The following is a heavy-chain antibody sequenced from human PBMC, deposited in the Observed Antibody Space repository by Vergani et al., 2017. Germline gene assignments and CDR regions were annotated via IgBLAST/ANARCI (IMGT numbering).Heavy chain of an antibody. V-gene: IGHV4-38-2*01. CDR1: GYSISSGYY. CDR3: ARNGDTHFNWFDP. J-gene: IGHJ5*02. CDR2: IYHSGGT. D-gene: IGHD4-17*01. Sequence: QVQLQESGPGLVKPSETLSLTCAVSGYSISSGYYWGWIRQPPGKGLEWIGSIYHSGGTYYNPSLKSRVTISVDTSKNQFSLKLSSVTAADTAVYYCARNGDTHFNWFDPWGQGTLVTDSS.